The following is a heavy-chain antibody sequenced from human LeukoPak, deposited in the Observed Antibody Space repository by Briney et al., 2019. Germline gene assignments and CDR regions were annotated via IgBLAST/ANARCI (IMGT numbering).Heavy chain of an antibody. CDR2: ISYDGSNK. CDR1: GFTFSSYA. J-gene: IGHJ6*02. V-gene: IGHV3-30*04. Sequence: PGRSLRLSCAASGFTFSSYAMHWVRQAPGKGLEWVAVISYDGSNKYYADSVKGRFTISRDNSKNTLYLQMNSLRAEDTAVYYCARDENWHIVVVTATAPYYGMDVWGQGTTVTVSS. D-gene: IGHD2-21*02. CDR3: ARDENWHIVVVTATAPYYGMDV.